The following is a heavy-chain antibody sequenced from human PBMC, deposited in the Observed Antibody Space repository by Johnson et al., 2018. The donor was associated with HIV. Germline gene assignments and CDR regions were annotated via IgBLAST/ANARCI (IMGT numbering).Heavy chain of an antibody. D-gene: IGHD7-27*01. CDR1: GFIVGTKY. J-gene: IGHJ3*02. Sequence: QMLLVESGGGLVQSGGSLRLACVASGFIVGTKYMSWVRQDPGKGLEWVAFIRYDGSNKYYADSVKGRFTISRDNSKNTLYLQMNSLRAEDTAVYYCAKGLKLGSGDDAFDIWGQGTMVTVYS. V-gene: IGHV3-30*02. CDR3: AKGLKLGSGDDAFDI. CDR2: IRYDGSNK.